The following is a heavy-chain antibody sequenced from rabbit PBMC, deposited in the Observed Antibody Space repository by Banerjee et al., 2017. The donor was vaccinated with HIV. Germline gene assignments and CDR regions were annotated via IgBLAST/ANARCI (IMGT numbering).Heavy chain of an antibody. J-gene: IGHJ5*01. CDR3: ARDDYGVMWLDL. V-gene: IGHV1S47*01. D-gene: IGHD2-1*01. CDR2: IDLFFGST. Sequence: QEQLVESGGGLVQPGGSLKLSCKASGFDFSSYGVSWVRQAPGKGLEWIGCIDLFFGSTYYATWVNGRFTISSHNAQNTLYLQLNSLTAADTATYFCARDDYGVMWLDLWGQGTLVTVS. CDR1: GFDFSSYG.